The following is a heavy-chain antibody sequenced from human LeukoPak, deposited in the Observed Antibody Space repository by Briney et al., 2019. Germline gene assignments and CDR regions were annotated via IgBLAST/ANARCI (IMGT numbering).Heavy chain of an antibody. CDR2: IYYTGST. Sequence: SETLSLTCTVSGGSISSSSYYWGWIRQPPGKGLEWIGSIYYTGSTYYNPSLKSRVTISVDTSKNQFSLKLSSVTAADTAVYYCARSAVSYSSGWYEDYWGQGTLVTVSS. V-gene: IGHV4-39*07. D-gene: IGHD6-19*01. J-gene: IGHJ4*02. CDR1: GGSISSSSYY. CDR3: ARSAVSYSSGWYEDY.